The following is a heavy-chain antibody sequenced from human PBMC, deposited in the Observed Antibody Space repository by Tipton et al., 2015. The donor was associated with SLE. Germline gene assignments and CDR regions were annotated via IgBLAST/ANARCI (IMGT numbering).Heavy chain of an antibody. CDR2: ISGYNGKT. CDR3: ARGSSGYDFFNWFDP. D-gene: IGHD5-12*01. J-gene: IGHJ5*02. V-gene: IGHV1-18*01. Sequence: QLVQSGGEVKNPGASVKVSCKASGYTFKTYGIAWVRQAPGQGLEWMGWISGYNGKTDYAQRFQDRVTMTTDISTNTAYMELRSLTSDDTAVYYCARGSSGYDFFNWFDPWGQGTPVTVSS. CDR1: GYTFKTYG.